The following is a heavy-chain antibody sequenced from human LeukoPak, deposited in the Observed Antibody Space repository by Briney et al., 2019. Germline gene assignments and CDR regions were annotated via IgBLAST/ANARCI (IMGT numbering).Heavy chain of an antibody. V-gene: IGHV1-24*01. CDR2: FDPEDGET. J-gene: IGHJ4*02. D-gene: IGHD3-3*01. CDR3: ATTSPHPYYDFWSGYYRFDY. Sequence: ASVKVSCKVSGYTFTELSMHWVRQAPGKGLEWMGGFDPEDGETIYAQKFQGRVTMTEDTSTDTAYMELSSLRSEDTAVYYCATTSPHPYYDFWSGYYRFDYWGQGTLVTVSS. CDR1: GYTFTELS.